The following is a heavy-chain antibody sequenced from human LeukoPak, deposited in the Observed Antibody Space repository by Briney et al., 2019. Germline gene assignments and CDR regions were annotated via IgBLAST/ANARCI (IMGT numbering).Heavy chain of an antibody. J-gene: IGHJ6*04. V-gene: IGHV3-7*01. D-gene: IGHD1-26*01. CDR3: VRDGSKAIYQFI. CDR2: IRHDASEK. Sequence: PGGSLRLSCAASGFTFSSSWLSWVRQAPGKGLEWVANIRHDASEKYYVDSVEGRFTISRDNAKNSLYLQMDSLRAEDTAVYYCVRDGSKAIYQFIWGKGTTVTVSS. CDR1: GFTFSSSW.